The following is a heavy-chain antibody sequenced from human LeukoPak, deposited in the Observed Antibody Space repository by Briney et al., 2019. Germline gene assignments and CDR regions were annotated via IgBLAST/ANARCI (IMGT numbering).Heavy chain of an antibody. D-gene: IGHD3-16*02. CDR3: ASYYDYVWGSYRSFDY. J-gene: IGHJ4*02. V-gene: IGHV4-39*07. CDR1: GGSISSNSYY. CDR2: LYYSGST. Sequence: SETLSLTCTVSGGSISSNSYYWGWIRQPPGKGLEWIGTLYYSGSTYYNPSLKSRVTISVDTSKNQFSLKLSSVTAADTAVYYCASYYDYVWGSYRSFDYWGQGTLVTVSS.